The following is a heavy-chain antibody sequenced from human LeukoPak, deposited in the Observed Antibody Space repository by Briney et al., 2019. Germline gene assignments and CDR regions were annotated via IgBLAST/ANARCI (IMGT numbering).Heavy chain of an antibody. D-gene: IGHD2-15*01. CDR2: INPNSGGT. CDR1: GYTFTGYY. Sequence: ASVKVSCKASGYTFTGYYIHWVRQAPGQGLEWMGWINPNSGGTNYAQKFQGRVTMTRDTSISTAYMELSRLRSDDTAVYYCARVRGASASSFDPWGQGTLVTVSS. J-gene: IGHJ5*02. CDR3: ARVRGASASSFDP. V-gene: IGHV1-2*02.